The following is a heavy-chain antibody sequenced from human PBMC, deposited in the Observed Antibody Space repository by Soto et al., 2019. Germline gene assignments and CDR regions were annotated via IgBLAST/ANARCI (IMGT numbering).Heavy chain of an antibody. J-gene: IGHJ5*02. Sequence: EVQLVESGGGLVQPGGSLRLSCAASGFTVSSHYMSWVRQAPGKGLEWVSVIYSGGSTYYADSVKGRFTISRDNSKNTLYRQMNSLRAEDTAVYYCARGTIREPDWFAPWGQGTLVTVSS. CDR1: GFTVSSHY. D-gene: IGHD3-9*01. CDR2: IYSGGST. V-gene: IGHV3-66*01. CDR3: ARGTIREPDWFAP.